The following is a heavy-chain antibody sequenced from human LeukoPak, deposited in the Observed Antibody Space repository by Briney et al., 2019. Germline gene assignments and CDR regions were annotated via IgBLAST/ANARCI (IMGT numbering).Heavy chain of an antibody. J-gene: IGHJ4*02. CDR2: ISSSSSTI. V-gene: IGHV3-48*01. Sequence: GGSLRLSCAASGFTFSSYSMNWVRQAPGKGLEWVSYISSSSSTIYYADSVKGRFTISRDNAKNSLYLQMNSLRAEDTAVYYCARDLMYSSGWPLSRDRTKEQGFDYWGQGTLVTVSS. D-gene: IGHD6-19*01. CDR1: GFTFSSYS. CDR3: ARDLMYSSGWPLSRDRTKEQGFDY.